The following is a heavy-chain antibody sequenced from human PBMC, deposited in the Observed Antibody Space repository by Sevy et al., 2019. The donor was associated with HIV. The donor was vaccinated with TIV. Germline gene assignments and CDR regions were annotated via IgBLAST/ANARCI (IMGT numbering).Heavy chain of an antibody. V-gene: IGHV3-15*01. CDR3: TTDSKKRETSALLDY. D-gene: IGHD1-26*01. Sequence: GGSLRLSCAASGFTFSNAWMSWVRHAPGKGLEWVGRIKSKTDGGKTDYAAPVKGRFTISRDDSKNTVYLQMNSLKTEDTAIYYCTTDSKKRETSALLDYWGQGTLVTVSS. CDR2: IKSKTDGGKT. CDR1: GFTFSNAW. J-gene: IGHJ4*02.